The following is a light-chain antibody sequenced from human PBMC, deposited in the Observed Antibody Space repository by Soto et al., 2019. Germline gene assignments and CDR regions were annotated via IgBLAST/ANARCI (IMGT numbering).Light chain of an antibody. CDR3: QQYNSYLRGT. Sequence: DIQMTQSPSILSASVGDRVTITCQASQNINKWLAWYQQKPGKVPKLLIYTASTLESGVPSRFSGSGSGTEFTLTISCLQPDDFATYYCQQYNSYLRGTFGQGTKVEI. CDR2: TAS. V-gene: IGKV1-5*03. CDR1: QNINKW. J-gene: IGKJ1*01.